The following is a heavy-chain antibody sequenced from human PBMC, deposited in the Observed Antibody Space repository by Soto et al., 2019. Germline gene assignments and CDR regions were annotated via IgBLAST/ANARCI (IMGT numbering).Heavy chain of an antibody. Sequence: SETLSLTCTVSGGSISSYYWSWIRQPPGKGLEWIGYIYYSGSTNYNPSPKSRVTISVDTSKNQFSLKLSSVTAADTAVYYCARGEGYCSGGSCQFQHWGQGTLVTVS. V-gene: IGHV4-59*01. D-gene: IGHD2-15*01. J-gene: IGHJ1*01. CDR1: GGSISSYY. CDR3: ARGEGYCSGGSCQFQH. CDR2: IYYSGST.